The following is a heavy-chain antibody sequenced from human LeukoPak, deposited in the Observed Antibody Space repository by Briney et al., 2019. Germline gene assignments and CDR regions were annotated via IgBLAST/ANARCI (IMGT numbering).Heavy chain of an antibody. D-gene: IGHD2-8*01. Sequence: GASVKVSCKASGYTLTGYYMHWVRQAPGQGLEWMGRINPNSGGTNYAQKFQGRVTMTRDTSISTAYMELSRLRSDDTAVYYCARRGYCTNGVCYAFDYWGQGTLVTVSS. CDR3: ARRGYCTNGVCYAFDY. CDR2: INPNSGGT. V-gene: IGHV1-2*06. CDR1: GYTLTGYY. J-gene: IGHJ4*02.